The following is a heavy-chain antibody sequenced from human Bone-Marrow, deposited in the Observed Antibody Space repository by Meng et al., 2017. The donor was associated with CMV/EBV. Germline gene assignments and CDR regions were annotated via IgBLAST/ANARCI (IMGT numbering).Heavy chain of an antibody. V-gene: IGHV1-18*04. J-gene: IGHJ5*02. CDR2: INVHSGNT. Sequence: QVQLVSSGAEVKKPGASVKVSCKASGYMFSGYYVHWVRQAPGQGLEWMGWINVHSGNTNYAQKLQGRVTMTTDTSTSTAYMELRSLRSDDTAVYYCARDIAAAGTDFDPWGQGTLVTVSS. CDR1: GYMFSGYY. D-gene: IGHD6-13*01. CDR3: ARDIAAAGTDFDP.